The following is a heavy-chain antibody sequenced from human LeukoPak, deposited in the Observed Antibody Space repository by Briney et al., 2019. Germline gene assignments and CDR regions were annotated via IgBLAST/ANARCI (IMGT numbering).Heavy chain of an antibody. Sequence: ASVKVSCKAFGYTFTSNYMHWVRQAPGQGPEWMGVISPSGGSTTYAQKFQGRVTMTRDTSTSTVYMELSSLRSEDTAVYYCARERHYYFDYWGQGTLVTVSS. V-gene: IGHV1-46*01. CDR2: ISPSGGST. D-gene: IGHD3-3*02. CDR3: ARERHYYFDY. CDR1: GYTFTSNY. J-gene: IGHJ4*02.